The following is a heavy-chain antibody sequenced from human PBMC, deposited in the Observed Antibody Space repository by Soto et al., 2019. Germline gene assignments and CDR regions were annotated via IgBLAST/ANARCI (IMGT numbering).Heavy chain of an antibody. V-gene: IGHV3-23*01. D-gene: IGHD6-19*01. CDR1: GFTFSNYA. Sequence: EMQLLESGGGLVQPGGSLRLFCAASGFTFSNYAMTWVHQAPGEGLEWVSTITPTGVTYYGDTVKGRFTISRDNSKSTLFLQMNSLRAEDTAIYYCARTDKFNSQSSGWANRFDCWGQGTLVTVSS. CDR3: ARTDKFNSQSSGWANRFDC. J-gene: IGHJ4*02. CDR2: ITPTGVT.